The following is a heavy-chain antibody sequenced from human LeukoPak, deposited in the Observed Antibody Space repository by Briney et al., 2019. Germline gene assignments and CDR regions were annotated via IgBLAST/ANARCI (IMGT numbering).Heavy chain of an antibody. CDR2: IIPIFGTA. Sequence: SVKVSCKASGGTFSSYAISWVRQAPGQGLEWMGGIIPIFGTANYAQKFQGRVTITADESTSTAYMELSSLRSEDTAVYYCARVRDGYNSRAFDIWGQGTMVTVSS. CDR3: ARVRDGYNSRAFDI. J-gene: IGHJ3*02. CDR1: GGTFSSYA. D-gene: IGHD5-24*01. V-gene: IGHV1-69*13.